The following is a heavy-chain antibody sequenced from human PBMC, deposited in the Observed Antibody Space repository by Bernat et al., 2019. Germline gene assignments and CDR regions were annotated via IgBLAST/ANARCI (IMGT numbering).Heavy chain of an antibody. J-gene: IGHJ4*02. CDR2: INSDGSST. CDR3: ARVAAAGGFLEWLPPAFDY. D-gene: IGHD3-3*01. CDR1: GFTFSSYW. Sequence: EVQLVESGGGLVQPGGSLRLSCAASGFTFSSYWMHWVRHAPGKGLVWVSRINSDGSSTSYADSVEGRFTISRDNAKNTMYLQRNSLRAEDTAVYYCARVAAAGGFLEWLPPAFDYWGQGTLVTVSS. V-gene: IGHV3-74*01.